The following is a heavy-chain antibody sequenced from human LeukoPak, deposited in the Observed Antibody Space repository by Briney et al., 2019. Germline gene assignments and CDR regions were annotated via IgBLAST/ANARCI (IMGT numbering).Heavy chain of an antibody. J-gene: IGHJ6*02. Sequence: ASVKVSCKASGYTFTSYYMHWVRQAPGQGLEWMGITNPSGGSTSYAQKFQGRVTMTRDTSTSTVYMELSSLRSEDTAVYYCARDLVAATRTYYYYGMDVWGQGTTVTVSS. CDR2: TNPSGGST. CDR3: ARDLVAATRTYYYYGMDV. CDR1: GYTFTSYY. D-gene: IGHD2-15*01. V-gene: IGHV1-46*01.